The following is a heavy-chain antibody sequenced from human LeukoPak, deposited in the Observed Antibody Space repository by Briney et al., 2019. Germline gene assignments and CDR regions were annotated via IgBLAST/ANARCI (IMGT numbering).Heavy chain of an antibody. CDR1: GGSISSSY. V-gene: IGHV4-59*01. Sequence: SETLSLTCTVSGGSISSSYWSWIRQPPGKGLEWIGYIHYSGNKNYTPTLRNRLTMSVDTSKNQFSLKLSSVTAADTAVYYSVRGYYDSSGSSNTFDIWGQGTMVTVSS. CDR3: VRGYYDSSGSSNTFDI. J-gene: IGHJ3*02. CDR2: IHYSGNK. D-gene: IGHD3-22*01.